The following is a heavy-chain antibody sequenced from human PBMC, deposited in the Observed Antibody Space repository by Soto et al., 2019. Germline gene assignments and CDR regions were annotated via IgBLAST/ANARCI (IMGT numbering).Heavy chain of an antibody. CDR1: GYSFTSYY. V-gene: IGHV1-46*01. CDR2: INPSGGST. CDR3: ARVVPGTEAWFGP. J-gene: IGHJ5*02. D-gene: IGHD2-2*01. Sequence: EASVKVSCKASGYSFTSYYLHWVRQAPGQGPEWMGLINPSGGSTTYSQKFQGRVSMTTDTSTTTAYMELRSLRSDDTAVYYCARVVPGTEAWFGPWRQGTLVTVSS.